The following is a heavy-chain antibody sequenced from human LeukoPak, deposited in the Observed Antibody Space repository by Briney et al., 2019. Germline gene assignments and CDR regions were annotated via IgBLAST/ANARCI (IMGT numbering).Heavy chain of an antibody. V-gene: IGHV4-38-2*02. D-gene: IGHD3-10*01. Sequence: PSETLSLTCTVSGYSISSGYYWGWIRQPPGKGLEWIGSIYHSGSTYYNPSLKSRVTISVDTSKNQFSLKLSSVTAADTAVYYCARGYGSGSYYEIDYWGQGILVTVSS. CDR2: IYHSGST. CDR1: GYSISSGYY. J-gene: IGHJ4*02. CDR3: ARGYGSGSYYEIDY.